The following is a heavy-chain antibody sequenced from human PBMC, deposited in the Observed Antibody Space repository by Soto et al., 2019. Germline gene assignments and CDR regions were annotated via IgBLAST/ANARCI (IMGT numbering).Heavy chain of an antibody. D-gene: IGHD3-10*01. CDR2: INHSGST. Sequence: SETLSLTCAVYGGSFSGYYWSWIRQPPGKGLEWIGEINHSGSTNYNPSLKSRVTISVDTSKNQFSLKLSSVTAADTAVYYCARAHRTMVRGVIGYWGQGTLVTVS. V-gene: IGHV4-34*01. CDR1: GGSFSGYY. CDR3: ARAHRTMVRGVIGY. J-gene: IGHJ4*02.